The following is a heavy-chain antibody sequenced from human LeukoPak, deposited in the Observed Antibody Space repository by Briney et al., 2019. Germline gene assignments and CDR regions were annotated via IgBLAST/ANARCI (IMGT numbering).Heavy chain of an antibody. J-gene: IGHJ4*02. CDR1: GYTFTSYG. CDR3: ARPRTISTSCYDY. Sequence: GASVKVSCKASGYTFTSYGISWVRQAPGQGLEWMGWISGYNGDTNYAQKFQGRVTMTTDTSTSTAYVELRSLRSDDTVVYYCARPRTISTSCYDYWGQGTLVTVSS. V-gene: IGHV1-18*01. D-gene: IGHD2-2*01. CDR2: ISGYNGDT.